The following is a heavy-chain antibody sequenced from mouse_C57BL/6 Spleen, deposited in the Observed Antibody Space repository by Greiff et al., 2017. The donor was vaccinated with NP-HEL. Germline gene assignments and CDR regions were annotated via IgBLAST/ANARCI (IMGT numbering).Heavy chain of an antibody. CDR3: TRSYDGNYYFDD. CDR1: GYTFTDYE. Sequence: QVQLQQSGAELVRPGASVTLSCKASGYTFTDYEMHWVKQTPVHGLEWIGAIDPETGGTAYNQKFKGKAILTADKSSSTAYMELRSLTSEDSAVYYCTRSYDGNYYFDDWGKGTTLTVSS. J-gene: IGHJ2*01. D-gene: IGHD2-1*01. CDR2: IDPETGGT. V-gene: IGHV1-15*01.